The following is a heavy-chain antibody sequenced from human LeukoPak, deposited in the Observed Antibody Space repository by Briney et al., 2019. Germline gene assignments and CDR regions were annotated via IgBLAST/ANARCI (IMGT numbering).Heavy chain of an antibody. J-gene: IGHJ4*02. CDR3: ARHYDSSGYWYYFDY. CDR2: IYYSGST. V-gene: IGHV4-59*08. CDR1: GGSISSYY. Sequence: PSETLSLTCTVSGGSISSYYWSWIRQPPGKGLEWIGYIYYSGSTNYNPSLKSRVTISVDTSKNQFSLKLSSVTAADTAVYYCARHYDSSGYWYYFDYWGQGALVTVSS. D-gene: IGHD3-22*01.